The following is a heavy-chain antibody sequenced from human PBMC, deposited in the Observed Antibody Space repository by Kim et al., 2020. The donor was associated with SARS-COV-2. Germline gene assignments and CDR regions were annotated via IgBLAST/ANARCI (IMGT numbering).Heavy chain of an antibody. Sequence: GGSLRLSCAASGFTFNNFGMHWVRQAPGKGLEWVALISYDGSKKYYADSLKGRFTISRDSSKNTLSLQMNSLRPEDTAVYYCAKDKAFLMLTFGGESGGIVVWGQGTRVTVAS. J-gene: IGHJ6*02. CDR3: AKDKAFLMLTFGGESGGIVV. D-gene: IGHD3-16*01. V-gene: IGHV3-30*18. CDR2: ISYDGSKK. CDR1: GFTFNNFG.